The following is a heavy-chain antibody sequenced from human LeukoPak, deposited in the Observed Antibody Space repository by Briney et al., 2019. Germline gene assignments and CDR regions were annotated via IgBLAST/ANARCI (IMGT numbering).Heavy chain of an antibody. CDR2: MNPNSGNT. V-gene: IGHV1-8*01. CDR3: ARVGRDCRDTRCTWSDWLDP. J-gene: IGHJ5*02. Sequence: ASVKVSCKASGDTFTSYDINWVRQATGQGLEWMGWMNPNSGNTGYAQKFQGRATMTRNTSISTAYMELRSLGSDDTAVYYCARVGRDCRDTRCTWSDWLDPWGQGTLVSVSS. D-gene: IGHD2-2*01. CDR1: GDTFTSYD.